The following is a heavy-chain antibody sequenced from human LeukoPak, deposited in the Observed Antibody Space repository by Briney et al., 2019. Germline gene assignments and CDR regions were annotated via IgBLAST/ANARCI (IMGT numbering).Heavy chain of an antibody. CDR2: IYSGGST. CDR1: GISVSSNY. D-gene: IGHD1-14*01. Sequence: PGGSLRLSCAASGISVSSNYMNWVRQAPGKGLEWVSVIYSGGSTYYADSMKCRFTTSKDNSKNSLYLHMNSLRAEDTAVYYCARDMSPWETRNPDAFDIWGQGTMVTVSS. CDR3: ARDMSPWETRNPDAFDI. V-gene: IGHV3-53*01. J-gene: IGHJ3*02.